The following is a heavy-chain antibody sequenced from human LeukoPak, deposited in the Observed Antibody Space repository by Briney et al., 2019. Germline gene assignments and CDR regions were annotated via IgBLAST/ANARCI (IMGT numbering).Heavy chain of an antibody. Sequence: QRGVSLRLSCAASGFTFSSYAMSWVRQAPGKGLEWVSAISGSGGSTYYADSVKGRFTISRDNSKNTLYLQMNSLRAEDTAVYYCATGYSSSWYSYYYYYGMDVWGQGTTVTVPS. CDR2: ISGSGGST. V-gene: IGHV3-23*01. CDR3: ATGYSSSWYSYYYYYGMDV. CDR1: GFTFSSYA. D-gene: IGHD6-13*01. J-gene: IGHJ6*02.